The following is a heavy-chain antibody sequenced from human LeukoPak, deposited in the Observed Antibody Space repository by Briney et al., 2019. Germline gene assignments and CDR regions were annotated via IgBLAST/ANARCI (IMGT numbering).Heavy chain of an antibody. D-gene: IGHD1-26*01. CDR2: ISNDGSST. CDR1: GFTFSTYW. V-gene: IGHV3-74*01. Sequence: GGSLRLPCAVSGFTFSTYWMHWVRQTPGKGLVWVSRISNDGSSTSYADSVKGRFTVSRDNAKNTLYLQMNNLRAEDTAVYYCARVGAATTRDYWGQGTLVTVSS. CDR3: ARVGAATTRDY. J-gene: IGHJ4*02.